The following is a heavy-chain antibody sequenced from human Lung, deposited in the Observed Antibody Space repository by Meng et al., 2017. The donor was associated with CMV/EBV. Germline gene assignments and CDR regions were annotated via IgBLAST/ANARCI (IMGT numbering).Heavy chain of an antibody. CDR3: ARLFHTSLGTNYYYGMDV. D-gene: IGHD3-10*01. CDR1: GETFTGYN. J-gene: IGHJ6*02. CDR2: INPDSGDT. Sequence: ASVKVSXKEEGETFTGYNMHWVRQAPGQGLEWMGWINPDSGDTRYAEKFQGRVTLTRDTSITTAYMELSRLKSDDTAVFFCARLFHTSLGTNYYYGMDVWGQGTXVTVSS. V-gene: IGHV1-2*02.